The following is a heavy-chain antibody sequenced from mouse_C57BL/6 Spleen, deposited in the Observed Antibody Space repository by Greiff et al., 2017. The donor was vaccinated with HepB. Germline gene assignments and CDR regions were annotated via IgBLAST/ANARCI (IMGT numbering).Heavy chain of an antibody. J-gene: IGHJ3*01. V-gene: IGHV1-80*01. Sequence: QVQLQQSGAELVKPGASVKISCKASGYAFSSYWMHWVKQRPGKGLEWIGQIYPGDGDTNYNGKFKGKATLTADKSSSTAYMQLSSLTSEDSAVYFCAGFDPSYYSSSWAWFAYWGQGTLVTVSA. D-gene: IGHD1-1*01. CDR3: AGFDPSYYSSSWAWFAY. CDR2: IYPGDGDT. CDR1: GYAFSSYW.